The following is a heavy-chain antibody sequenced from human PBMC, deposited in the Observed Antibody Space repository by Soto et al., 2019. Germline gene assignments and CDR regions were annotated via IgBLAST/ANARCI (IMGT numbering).Heavy chain of an antibody. V-gene: IGHV3-23*01. J-gene: IGHJ4*02. CDR1: GFTFSRHA. CDR3: AKNRGLQYYFDY. CDR2: LSDSGGSGDYT. Sequence: GGSLRLSCTASGFTFSRHAMTWVRQAPGKGLEWVSGLSDSGGSGDYTYYTDSVKGRFTISRDNSKNMMYLQMNSLGAEDTAVYYCAKNRGLQYYFDYWGQGTLVTVSS.